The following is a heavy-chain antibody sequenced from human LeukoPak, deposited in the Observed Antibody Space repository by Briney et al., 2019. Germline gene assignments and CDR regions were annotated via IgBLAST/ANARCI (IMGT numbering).Heavy chain of an antibody. CDR1: GYTFTSYG. D-gene: IGHD6-13*01. CDR3: ATACPGGSCWFDP. Sequence: EASVKVSCKASGYTFTSYGISWVRQAPGQGLEWMGWISAYNGNTNYAQKLQGRVTMTEDTSTDTAYMELSSLRSEDTAVYYCATACPGGSCWFDPWGQGTLVTVSS. V-gene: IGHV1-18*01. CDR2: ISAYNGNT. J-gene: IGHJ5*02.